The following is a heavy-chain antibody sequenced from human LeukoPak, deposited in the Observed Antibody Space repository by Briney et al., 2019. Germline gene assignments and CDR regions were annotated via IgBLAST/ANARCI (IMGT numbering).Heavy chain of an antibody. Sequence: SETLSLTCAVYSGSFSGYYWTWVRQTPGKGLEWIGEISHSGNTNYKPSLKSRVSISVDTSKNQFSLQLSSVTAADTATYYCATPYCSGISCLDVFNMWGQGTRVTVSS. J-gene: IGHJ3*02. CDR2: ISHSGNT. CDR3: ATPYCSGISCLDVFNM. CDR1: SGSFSGYY. V-gene: IGHV4-34*01. D-gene: IGHD2-2*01.